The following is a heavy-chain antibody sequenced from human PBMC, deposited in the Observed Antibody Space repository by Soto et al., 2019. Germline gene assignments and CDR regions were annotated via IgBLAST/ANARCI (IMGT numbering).Heavy chain of an antibody. D-gene: IGHD3-3*01. J-gene: IGHJ5*02. V-gene: IGHV1-69*13. Sequence: GXSVKVSCKASGGTFGSYAISWVRQAPGQGLEWMGGIIPIFGTANYAQKSQGRVTITADESTSTAYMELSSLRSEDTAVYYCATVLRFLEWPRGFDHWGQGTLVTVSS. CDR1: GGTFGSYA. CDR3: ATVLRFLEWPRGFDH. CDR2: IIPIFGTA.